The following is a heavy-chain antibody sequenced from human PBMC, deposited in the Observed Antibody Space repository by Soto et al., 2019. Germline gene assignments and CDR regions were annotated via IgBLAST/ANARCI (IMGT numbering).Heavy chain of an antibody. Sequence: QITLKESGPTLVKATQTLTLTCTFSGFSLSTSGVGVGWIRQPPGKALEWLALIYWDDDKRYSPSLKSRLTITKDTSKNQVVLIMPNMDPVDTATYYCAHTQLNYYGSGTYYFDYWGQGTLVTVSS. CDR1: GFSLSTSGVG. V-gene: IGHV2-5*02. CDR2: IYWDDDK. CDR3: AHTQLNYYGSGTYYFDY. D-gene: IGHD3-10*01. J-gene: IGHJ4*02.